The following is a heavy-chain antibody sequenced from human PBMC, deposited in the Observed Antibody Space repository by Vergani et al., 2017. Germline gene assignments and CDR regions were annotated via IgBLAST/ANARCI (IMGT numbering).Heavy chain of an antibody. CDR2: IRSKAYGQAT. J-gene: IGHJ4*02. CDR1: GFTFGYYA. Sequence: EVQLVESGGDLVQPGRSLRLSCTASGFTFGYYAMDWFRQAPGQGLEWVGGIRSKAYGQATIYAASVKGRFTISRDDAKSIAYLQMNSLKTEDTAVYYCTRESRWFGGLPFDYWGQRTLVTVSS. CDR3: TRESRWFGGLPFDY. D-gene: IGHD3-10*01. V-gene: IGHV3-49*03.